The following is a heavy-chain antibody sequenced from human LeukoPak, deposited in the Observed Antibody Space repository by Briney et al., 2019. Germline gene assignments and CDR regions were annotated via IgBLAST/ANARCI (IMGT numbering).Heavy chain of an antibody. Sequence: GGSLRPSCAASGFTFSSYDMHWVRQATGKGLEWVSTIGPAGDTYYPGSVKGRFTISRENAKNSLYLQMNSLRAGDTAVYYCAGGRYPDSWGQGTLVTVSS. V-gene: IGHV3-13*04. J-gene: IGHJ4*02. D-gene: IGHD2-2*01. CDR1: GFTFSSYD. CDR3: AGGRYPDS. CDR2: IGPAGDT.